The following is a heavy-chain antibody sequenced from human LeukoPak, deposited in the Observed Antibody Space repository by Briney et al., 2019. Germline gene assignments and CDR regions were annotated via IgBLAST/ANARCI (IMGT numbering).Heavy chain of an antibody. V-gene: IGHV3-21*01. D-gene: IGHD2-2*01. CDR1: GFTFSSYS. J-gene: IGHJ4*02. CDR3: ATGSWYCSSSVGFDLVY. Sequence: GGSLRLSCAASGFTFSSYSMNWVRQAPGKGLEWVSSISSSSSYIYYADSVKGRFTISRDNAKNSLYLQMSSLRAEDTAGYYWATGSWYCSSSVGFDLVYWGQGTLVTVSS. CDR2: ISSSSSYI.